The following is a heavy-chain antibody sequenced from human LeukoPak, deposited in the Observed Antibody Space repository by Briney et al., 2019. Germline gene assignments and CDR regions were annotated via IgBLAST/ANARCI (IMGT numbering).Heavy chain of an antibody. CDR1: EFTLSTYA. J-gene: IGHJ6*02. Sequence: VGSLRLSCAASEFTLSTYAMNWVRQAPGKGREWVAFIRYDGSNRYYADSVKGRFTISRDNSKNTLYLQMNSLRPEDTAVYYCAKDRIAVPPGYGMDVWGQGTTVTVSS. V-gene: IGHV3-30*02. CDR2: IRYDGSNR. D-gene: IGHD6-19*01. CDR3: AKDRIAVPPGYGMDV.